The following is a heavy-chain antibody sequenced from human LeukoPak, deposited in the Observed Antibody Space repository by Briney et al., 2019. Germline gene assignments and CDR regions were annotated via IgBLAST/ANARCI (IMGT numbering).Heavy chain of an antibody. Sequence: PGGSLRLSCVASGFTFNDHGMHWVRQAPGKGLEWLAFIRYDGTDESYGASVRGRLTISRDDSLNTVYLQMDSLGHDDTAVHYCARNRAFGTFDAFDMWGQGTMVTVSS. J-gene: IGHJ3*02. CDR1: GFTFNDHG. CDR2: IRYDGTDE. CDR3: ARNRAFGTFDAFDM. D-gene: IGHD3-10*01. V-gene: IGHV3-30*02.